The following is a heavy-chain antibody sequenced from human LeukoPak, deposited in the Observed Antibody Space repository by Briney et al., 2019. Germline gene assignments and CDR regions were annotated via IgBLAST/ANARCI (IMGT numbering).Heavy chain of an antibody. V-gene: IGHV3-7*01. D-gene: IGHD3-9*01. Sequence: GGSLRLSCAASGFTFSECWMSWVRQAPGKGLEWVANIKGDGSQKYYVDSVKGRFTISRDNAKKSVYLQMNSLRAEDTAVYYCVSRLVPGLSWGQGTLVTVSS. CDR1: GFTFSECW. CDR2: IKGDGSQK. J-gene: IGHJ4*02. CDR3: VSRLVPGLS.